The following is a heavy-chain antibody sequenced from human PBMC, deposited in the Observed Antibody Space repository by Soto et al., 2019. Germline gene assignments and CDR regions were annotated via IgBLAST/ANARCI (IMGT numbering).Heavy chain of an antibody. J-gene: IGHJ4*02. V-gene: IGHV3-7*01. Sequence: LRLSCAASGFTFSSYWMSWVRQAPGKGLEWVANIKQDGSEKYYVDSVKGRFTISRDNAKNSLYLQMNSLRAEDTAAYYCARHGRSRSSSWFDYWGQGTLVTSPQ. CDR1: GFTFSSYW. D-gene: IGHD6-13*01. CDR3: ARHGRSRSSSWFDY. CDR2: IKQDGSEK.